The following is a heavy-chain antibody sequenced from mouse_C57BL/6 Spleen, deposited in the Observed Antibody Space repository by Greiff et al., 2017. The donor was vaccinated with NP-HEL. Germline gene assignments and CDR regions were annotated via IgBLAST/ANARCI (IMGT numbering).Heavy chain of an antibody. CDR2: ISRGGGYI. Sequence: EVKVVESGAGLVKPGGSLKLSCAASGFTFSSYAMSWVRQTPEQRLEWVAYISRGGGYIYYDDTVKGRFTISRDNTRNTTYLQLSSLKSEDTSMYYCTRETDYYGSSFFYLDYWGQGTTLTVSS. J-gene: IGHJ2*01. V-gene: IGHV5-9-1*02. D-gene: IGHD1-1*01. CDR3: TRETDYYGSSFFYLDY. CDR1: GFTFSSYA.